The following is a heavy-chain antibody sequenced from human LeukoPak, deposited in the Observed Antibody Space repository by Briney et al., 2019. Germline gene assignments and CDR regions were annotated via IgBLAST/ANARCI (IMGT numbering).Heavy chain of an antibody. V-gene: IGHV3-11*06. CDR1: GFTFSDYY. CDR2: ISSSSSYT. Sequence: GGSLRLSCAASGFTFSDYYMSWIRQAPGKGLEWVSYISSSSSYTNYADSVKGRFTISRDNAKNSLYLQMNSLRAEDTAVCYCAGPLGTGAFGELSWGQGTLVTVSS. D-gene: IGHD3-10*01. CDR3: AGPLGTGAFGELS. J-gene: IGHJ5*02.